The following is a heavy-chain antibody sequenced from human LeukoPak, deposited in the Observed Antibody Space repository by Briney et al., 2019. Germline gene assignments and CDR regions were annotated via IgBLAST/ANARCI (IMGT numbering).Heavy chain of an antibody. CDR1: GFTSSSYW. J-gene: IGHJ5*02. CDR3: IRDFRSADL. CDR2: IYVDGRTT. Sequence: GGSLRLSCAASGFTSSSYWMHWVRQAPGKGLVWVSRIYVDGRTTNYADSVKGRFTISRDNAKNTVYLEMNSLSVEDTATYYCIRDFRSADLWGQGTLVTVTS. V-gene: IGHV3-74*01.